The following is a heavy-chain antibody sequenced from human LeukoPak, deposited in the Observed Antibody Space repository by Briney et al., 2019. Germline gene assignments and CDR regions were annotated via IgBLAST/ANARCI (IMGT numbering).Heavy chain of an antibody. CDR2: ISSSGSTI. CDR1: GFTFSSYE. Sequence: GGSLRLSCAASGFTFSSYEMNWVRQAPGKGLEWVSYISSSGSTIYYADSVKGRFTISRDNAKNTLYLQMNSLRAEDTAVYYCVSGPYGYGSGSYHGFDPWGQGTLVTVSS. J-gene: IGHJ5*02. CDR3: VSGPYGYGSGSYHGFDP. V-gene: IGHV3-48*03. D-gene: IGHD3-10*01.